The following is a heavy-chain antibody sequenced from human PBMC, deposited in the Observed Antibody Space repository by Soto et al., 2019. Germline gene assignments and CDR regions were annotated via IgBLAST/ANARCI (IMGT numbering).Heavy chain of an antibody. V-gene: IGHV1-69*12. CDR3: AGCSGGSCYTRVGGMDV. CDR2: IIPIFGTA. CDR1: GGTFSSYA. D-gene: IGHD2-15*01. Sequence: QVQLVQSGAEVKKPGSSVKVSCKASGGTFSSYAISWVRQAPGQGLEWMGGIIPIFGTANYAQKFQGRVTIPADESTSTAYMELSSLRSEDTAVYYCAGCSGGSCYTRVGGMDVWGQWTTVTVSS. J-gene: IGHJ6*02.